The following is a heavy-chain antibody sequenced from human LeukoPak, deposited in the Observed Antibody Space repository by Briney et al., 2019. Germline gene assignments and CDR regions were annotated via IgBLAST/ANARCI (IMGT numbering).Heavy chain of an antibody. CDR1: GFTFSGAW. D-gene: IGHD6-13*01. CDR2: IREDGTEK. J-gene: IGHJ5*02. CDR3: ARRSSSWYSWFDP. Sequence: QAGGSLRLSCTASGFTFSGAWMTWVRQAPGKGLEWVANIREDGTEKNYVDSVKGRFTISRDNAKNSLYLQMNSLRAEDTAVYYCARRSSSWYSWFDPWGQGTLVTVSS. V-gene: IGHV3-7*01.